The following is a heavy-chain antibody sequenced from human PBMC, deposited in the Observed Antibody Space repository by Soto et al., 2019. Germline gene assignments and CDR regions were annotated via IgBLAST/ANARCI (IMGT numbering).Heavy chain of an antibody. J-gene: IGHJ6*02. Sequence: QVQLVQSGAEVKKPGASVKVSCKSSGYPFTHYGITWIRQARGQGLEWMGWISPFNGNTNYGQTFQGRVTLTTDTSTSTVYLELRSLRSDDTAVYYCARDQSFDRSYYYGIDFWGQGTTVTVSS. CDR2: ISPFNGNT. V-gene: IGHV1-18*01. CDR1: GYPFTHYG. CDR3: ARDQSFDRSYYYGIDF. D-gene: IGHD3-22*01.